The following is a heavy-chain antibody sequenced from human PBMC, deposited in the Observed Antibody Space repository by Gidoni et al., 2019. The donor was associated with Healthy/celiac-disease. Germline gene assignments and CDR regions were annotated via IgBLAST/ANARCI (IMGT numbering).Heavy chain of an antibody. CDR2: ISGDGDST. Sequence: EVQLVESGGGVVQPGGSLRLSCAASGFTFDDYAMHWVRQAPGKGLEWVSLISGDGDSTYYADSVKGRFTISRDNSKNSLYLQMNSLRTEDTALYYCAKAYTAMVRGGPYYYYYGMDVWGQGTTVTVSS. D-gene: IGHD5-18*01. CDR3: AKAYTAMVRGGPYYYYYGMDV. J-gene: IGHJ6*02. V-gene: IGHV3-43*02. CDR1: GFTFDDYA.